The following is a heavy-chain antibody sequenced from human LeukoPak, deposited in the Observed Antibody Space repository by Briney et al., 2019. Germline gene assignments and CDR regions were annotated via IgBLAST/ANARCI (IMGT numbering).Heavy chain of an antibody. D-gene: IGHD5-18*01. Sequence: SETLSLTCAVYGGSFSGYYWSWIRQPPGKGLEWIGEINHSGSPNYNPSLKSRVTISVDTSKNQFSLKLSSVTAADTAVYYCARGLQLWLRGVWYWFDPWGQGTLVTVSS. V-gene: IGHV4-34*01. CDR3: ARGLQLWLRGVWYWFDP. CDR2: INHSGSP. CDR1: GGSFSGYY. J-gene: IGHJ5*02.